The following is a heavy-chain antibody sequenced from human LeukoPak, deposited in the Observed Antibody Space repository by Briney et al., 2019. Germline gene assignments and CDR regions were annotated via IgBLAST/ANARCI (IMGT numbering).Heavy chain of an antibody. J-gene: IGHJ4*02. D-gene: IGHD3-10*01. CDR2: ISGSGGST. CDR3: AKDDHYYGSGSLDY. CDR1: GFTFSSYA. Sequence: PGGSLRLSCAASGFTFSSYAMSWVRQAPGKGLEWVSAISGSGGSTYYADSVKGRFTISRDNSKNTLYLQMNSLRAEDTAVYYCAKDDHYYGSGSLDYWGQGTLVTVSS. V-gene: IGHV3-23*01.